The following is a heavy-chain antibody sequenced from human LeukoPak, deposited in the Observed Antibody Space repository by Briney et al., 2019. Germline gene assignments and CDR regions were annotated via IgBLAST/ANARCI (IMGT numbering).Heavy chain of an antibody. V-gene: IGHV3-23*01. D-gene: IGHD3-22*01. CDR3: AKDPYYYDTSGYNGDY. Sequence: PGGSLRLSCAASGFTFSNYAMSWVRQAPGKGLEWVSRISGSGGSTYYADSGKGRFTISRDNSKNTLFLQMNSLRAEDTAVYYCAKDPYYYDTSGYNGDYWGQGTLVTVSS. J-gene: IGHJ4*02. CDR2: ISGSGGST. CDR1: GFTFSNYA.